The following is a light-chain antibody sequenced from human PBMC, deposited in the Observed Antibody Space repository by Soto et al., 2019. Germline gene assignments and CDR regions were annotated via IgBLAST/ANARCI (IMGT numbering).Light chain of an antibody. Sequence: IQMTQPPATLSASVGDRVTITCRASQSVRSWLAWYQQKPGRAPKLLIYKASSLESGVPSRFSGSGSGTEFTLTISSLQPDDFGTYYCQEYNSYWTFGQGAKVDIK. CDR1: QSVRSW. CDR3: QEYNSYWT. J-gene: IGKJ1*01. CDR2: KAS. V-gene: IGKV1-5*03.